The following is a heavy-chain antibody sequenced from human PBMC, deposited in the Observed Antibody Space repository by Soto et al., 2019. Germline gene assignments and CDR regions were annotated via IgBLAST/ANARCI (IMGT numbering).Heavy chain of an antibody. CDR3: ARWDSSSWLWNIDY. CDR2: IYYSGTT. V-gene: IGHV4-28*01. D-gene: IGHD6-13*01. CDR1: GHSISNTNW. Sequence: PSETLSLTCSVSGHSISNTNWWGWIRQPPGKGLEWIGYIYYSGTTYSNPSLKSRVTMSVDTSKHQFSLKLSSVTAVDTAVYSWARWDSSSWLWNIDYWGQVTLVVASS. J-gene: IGHJ4*02.